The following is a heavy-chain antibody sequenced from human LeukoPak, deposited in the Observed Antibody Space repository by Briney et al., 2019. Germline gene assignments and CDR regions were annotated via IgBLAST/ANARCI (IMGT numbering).Heavy chain of an antibody. D-gene: IGHD5-12*01. CDR1: GYTFTSYG. Sequence: ASVKVSCKASGYTFTSYGISWVRQAPGQGLEWMGWISAYNGNTKYAKKFQGRVTMTREKSISTVYMELSRLRSDDTAMYYCTRVGVATTHWGQGTLVTVSS. J-gene: IGHJ4*02. CDR3: TRVGVATTH. CDR2: ISAYNGNT. V-gene: IGHV1-18*01.